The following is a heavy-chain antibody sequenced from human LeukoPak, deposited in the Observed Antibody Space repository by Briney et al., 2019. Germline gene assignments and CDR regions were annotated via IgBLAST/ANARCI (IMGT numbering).Heavy chain of an antibody. CDR1: GGSISSSSYY. J-gene: IGHJ3*02. D-gene: IGHD3-22*01. CDR3: ARGGYYDSSGYLEAFDI. Sequence: PSETLSLTCTVSGGSISSSSYYWGWIRQPPGKGLEWIGSIYYSGSTYYNPSLKSRVTISVDRSKNQFSLKLSSVTAADTAVYYCARGGYYDSSGYLEAFDIWGQGTMVTVSS. V-gene: IGHV4-39*07. CDR2: IYYSGST.